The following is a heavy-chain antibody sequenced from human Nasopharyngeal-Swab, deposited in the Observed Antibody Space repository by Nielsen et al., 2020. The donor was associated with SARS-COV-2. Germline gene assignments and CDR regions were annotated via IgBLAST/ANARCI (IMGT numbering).Heavy chain of an antibody. CDR2: TYYRSKWYI. J-gene: IGHJ6*02. CDR1: GDSVSSNSAA. CDR3: AREDGYFDWLGGSYYYYGMDV. D-gene: IGHD3-9*01. V-gene: IGHV6-1*01. Sequence: SQTLSLTCAISGDSVSSNSAAWNWIRQSPSRGLEWLGRTYYRSKWYIDYAVSVKSRITINPDTSKNQFSLQLNSVTPEDTAVYYCAREDGYFDWLGGSYYYYGMDVWGQGTTVTVSS.